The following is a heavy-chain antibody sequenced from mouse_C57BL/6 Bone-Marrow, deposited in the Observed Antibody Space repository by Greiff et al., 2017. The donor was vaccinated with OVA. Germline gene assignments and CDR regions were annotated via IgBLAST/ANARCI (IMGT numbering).Heavy chain of an antibody. J-gene: IGHJ2*01. V-gene: IGHV1-82*01. Sequence: QVQLQQSGPELVKPGASVKISCKASGYAFSSSWMNWVKQRPGKGLEWIGRIYPGDGDTNYNGKFKGKATLTADKSSSTAYMQLSSLTSEDSAVYFCAQAQLRHYFDYWGQGTTLTVSS. CDR1: GYAFSSSW. CDR3: AQAQLRHYFDY. D-gene: IGHD2-4*01. CDR2: IYPGDGDT.